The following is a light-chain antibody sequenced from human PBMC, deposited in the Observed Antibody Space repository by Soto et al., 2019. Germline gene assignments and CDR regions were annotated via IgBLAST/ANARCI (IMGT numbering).Light chain of an antibody. V-gene: IGLV2-18*02. CDR1: SSDVGSYNR. CDR3: SAYTSSSTLV. CDR2: EVS. J-gene: IGLJ2*01. Sequence: QSALTQPPSVSGSPGQSVTISCTGTSSDVGSYNRVSWYQQPPGTAPKLMIFEVSNRPSGVPDRFSASKSGNTASLPISGLQAEDEAGYYCSAYTSSSTLVFGGGTKLTVL.